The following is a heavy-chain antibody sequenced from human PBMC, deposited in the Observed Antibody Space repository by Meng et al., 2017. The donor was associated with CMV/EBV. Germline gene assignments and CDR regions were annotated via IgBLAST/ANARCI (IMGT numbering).Heavy chain of an antibody. J-gene: IGHJ4*02. V-gene: IGHV3-7*01. Sequence: GGLLRFSCAAPGFTFISYRMGGSPQVPGKGLEWLANIKQVGSEKDYVESVKGRFTITRDNAKNSLYLQMNSLRAEDTALYFCARDSPRRPFRCLEWLSRTNYFDYWGQGTLVTVSS. CDR1: GFTFISYR. CDR2: IKQVGSEK. D-gene: IGHD3-3*01. CDR3: ARDSPRRPFRCLEWLSRTNYFDY.